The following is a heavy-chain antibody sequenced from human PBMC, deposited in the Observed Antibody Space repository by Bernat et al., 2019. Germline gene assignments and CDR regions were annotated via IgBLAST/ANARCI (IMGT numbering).Heavy chain of an antibody. CDR2: INNEGGST. CDR1: GFTFSSRW. J-gene: IGHJ4*02. D-gene: IGHD5-18*01. Sequence: EVQLVESGGGLVQPGGSLRLSCAASGFTFSSRWMHWVRQAPGKGLVWVSRINNEGGSTTYADSVKGRLIISRDNAKDSLYLQMNSLRAEDTAVYYCATGGTASFDYWGQGTLVTVSS. CDR3: ATGGTASFDY. V-gene: IGHV3-74*01.